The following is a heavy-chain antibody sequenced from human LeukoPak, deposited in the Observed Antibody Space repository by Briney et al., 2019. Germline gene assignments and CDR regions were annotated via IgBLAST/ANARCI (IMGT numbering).Heavy chain of an antibody. CDR2: IYYSGST. Sequence: PSETLSLTCTVSGGSISSSSYYWGWIRQPPGKGLEWIGSIYYSGSTYYNPSLKSRVTMSVDTSKNQFSLKLSSVTAADTAVYYCARTGGIVVAQRYFQHWGQGTLVTVSS. J-gene: IGHJ1*01. CDR1: GGSISSSSYY. D-gene: IGHD3-22*01. V-gene: IGHV4-39*07. CDR3: ARTGGIVVAQRYFQH.